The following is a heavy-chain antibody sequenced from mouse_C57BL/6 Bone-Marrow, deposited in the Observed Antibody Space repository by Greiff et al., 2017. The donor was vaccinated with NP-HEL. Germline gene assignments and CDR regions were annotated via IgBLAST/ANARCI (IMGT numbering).Heavy chain of an antibody. J-gene: IGHJ1*03. V-gene: IGHV1-49*01. Sequence: KQSGAELVRPGSSVKLSCKPSYFNFKDSAMHWVKQRPGHGLEWIGSFTMYSDATEYSENFKGKATLTANTSSSTAYMELSSLTSGDSAVYYCAREGFYGSSYWYFDVWGTGTTVTVSS. D-gene: IGHD1-1*01. CDR1: YFNFKDSA. CDR2: FTMYSDAT. CDR3: AREGFYGSSYWYFDV.